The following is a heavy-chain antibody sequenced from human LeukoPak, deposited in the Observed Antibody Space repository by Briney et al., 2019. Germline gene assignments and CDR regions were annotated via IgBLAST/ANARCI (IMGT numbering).Heavy chain of an antibody. J-gene: IGHJ4*02. Sequence: GGSLRLSCAASGFTFSDYYMSWIRQAPGKGLEWVSYISSSGSTIYYADSVKGRFTISRDNAKNSLYLQMNSLRVEDTAVYYCARDRFEDYGDTELGYWGQGALVTVSS. CDR1: GFTFSDYY. CDR2: ISSSGSTI. D-gene: IGHD4-17*01. CDR3: ARDRFEDYGDTELGY. V-gene: IGHV3-11*04.